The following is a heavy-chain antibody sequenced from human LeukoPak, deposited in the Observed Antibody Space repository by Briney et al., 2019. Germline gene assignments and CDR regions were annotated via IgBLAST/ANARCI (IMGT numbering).Heavy chain of an antibody. Sequence: GGSLRLSCAASGFTFSSYSMNWVRQMPGRGLEWMGIIYPGDSDTRYSPSFQGQVTISADKSISTAYLQWTSLRASDTAMYYCARRVAAFDYWGQGTLVTVSS. V-gene: IGHV5-51*01. CDR3: ARRVAAFDY. CDR2: IYPGDSDT. CDR1: GFTFSSYS. D-gene: IGHD2-15*01. J-gene: IGHJ4*02.